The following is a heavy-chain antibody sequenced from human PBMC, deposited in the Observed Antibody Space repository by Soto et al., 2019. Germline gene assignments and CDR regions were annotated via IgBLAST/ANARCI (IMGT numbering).Heavy chain of an antibody. CDR3: ARDWAAAGPFDY. CDR2: ISAYNGNT. J-gene: IGHJ4*02. V-gene: IGHV1-18*01. CDR1: GYTFTSYG. D-gene: IGHD6-13*01. Sequence: ASVKVSCKASGYTFTSYGISWVRQAPGQGLEWMGWISAYNGNTNYAQKLQGRVTMTTDTSTSTAYMELRNLRSDDTAVYDCARDWAAAGPFDYWGQGTLVTVSS.